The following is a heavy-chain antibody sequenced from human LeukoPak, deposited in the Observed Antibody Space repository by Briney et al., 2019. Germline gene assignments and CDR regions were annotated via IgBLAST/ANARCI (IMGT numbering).Heavy chain of an antibody. Sequence: SETLSLTCTVSGGSISSSSYYWSWIRQPAGKGLEWIGRIYTSGSTNYNPSLKSRVTISVDTSKNQFSLKLSSVTAADTAVYYCASGYCSSTSCWAFDYWGQGTLVTVSS. D-gene: IGHD2-2*03. V-gene: IGHV4-61*02. CDR2: IYTSGST. CDR1: GGSISSSSYY. CDR3: ASGYCSSTSCWAFDY. J-gene: IGHJ4*02.